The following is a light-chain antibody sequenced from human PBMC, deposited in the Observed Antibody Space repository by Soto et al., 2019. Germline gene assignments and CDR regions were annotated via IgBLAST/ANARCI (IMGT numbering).Light chain of an antibody. CDR3: AAWDDSLNGLV. J-gene: IGLJ1*01. V-gene: IGLV1-44*01. CDR2: NNN. Sequence: QSVLTQPPSASGTPGQRVTISCSGSSSNIGSNTVNWYQQLPGTAPKLLTYNNNQRPSGVPDRSSSSKSGTSASLAIGGLQSEDEADYYCAAWDDSLNGLVFGTGTKVTVL. CDR1: SSNIGSNT.